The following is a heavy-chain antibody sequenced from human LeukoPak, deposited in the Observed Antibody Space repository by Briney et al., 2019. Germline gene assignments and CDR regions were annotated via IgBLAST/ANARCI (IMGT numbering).Heavy chain of an antibody. J-gene: IGHJ4*02. CDR3: ATRKLGNDY. Sequence: SETLSLTCNVSGRSISSYYWSWIRQSPGKGLEWIGYIHYSGSTNYNPSLKSRVTISVDTSKNQCSLRLSSVTAADTAVYYCATRKLGNDYWGQGTLVTVSS. CDR2: IHYSGST. V-gene: IGHV4-59*01. D-gene: IGHD7-27*01. CDR1: GRSISSYY.